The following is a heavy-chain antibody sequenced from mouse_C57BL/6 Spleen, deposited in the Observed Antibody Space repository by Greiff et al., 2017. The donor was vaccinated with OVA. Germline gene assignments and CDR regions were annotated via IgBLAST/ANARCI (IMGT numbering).Heavy chain of an antibody. D-gene: IGHD2-1*01. J-gene: IGHJ4*01. CDR1: GYTFTSYW. CDR2: IDPSDSYT. CDR3: ARGGYYGNPYYAMDY. V-gene: IGHV1-59*01. Sequence: VQLQQSGAELVRPGTSVKLSCKASGYTFTSYWMHWVKQRPGQGLEWIGVIDPSDSYTNYNQKFKGKATLTVDTSSSTAYMQLSSLTSEDSAVYYCARGGYYGNPYYAMDYWGQGTSVTVSS.